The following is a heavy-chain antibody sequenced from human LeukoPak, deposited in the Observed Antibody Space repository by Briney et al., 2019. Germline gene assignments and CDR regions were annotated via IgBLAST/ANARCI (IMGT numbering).Heavy chain of an antibody. J-gene: IGHJ4*02. CDR3: ARVYYGESVIKSLDYGGIRFDY. CDR1: GGSISSGGYY. CDR2: IYHSGST. Sequence: ASQTLSLTCTVSGGSISSGGYYWSWIRQPPGKGLEWIGYIYHSGSTYYNPSLKSRVTISVDRSKNQFSLKLSSVTAADTAVYYCARVYYGESVIKSLDYGGIRFDYWGQGTLVTVSS. V-gene: IGHV4-30-2*01. D-gene: IGHD4-23*01.